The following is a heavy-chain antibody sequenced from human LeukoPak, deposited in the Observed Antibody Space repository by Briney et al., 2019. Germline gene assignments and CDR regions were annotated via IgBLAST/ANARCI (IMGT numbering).Heavy chain of an antibody. D-gene: IGHD6-13*01. CDR2: IYYSGST. CDR1: GGSISSGDYY. CDR3: ARFVVAAATYNWFDP. V-gene: IGHV4-30-4*02. Sequence: KSSETLSLTCTVSGGSISSGDYYWSWIRQPPGKGLEWIGYIYYSGSTYYNPSFKSRVTISLDKSKNQLSLKLSSVTAADTAVYYCARFVVAAATYNWFDPWGQGTLVTVSS. J-gene: IGHJ5*02.